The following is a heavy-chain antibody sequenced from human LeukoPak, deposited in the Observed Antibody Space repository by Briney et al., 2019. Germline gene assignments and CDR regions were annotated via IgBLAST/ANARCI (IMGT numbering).Heavy chain of an antibody. J-gene: IGHJ3*02. D-gene: IGHD3-10*01. CDR1: GGSISSSSYY. Sequence: SETLSLTCTVSGGSISSSSYYWGWIRQPPGKGLEWIGSIYYSGSTYYNPSLKSRVTISVDTSKNQFSLKLSSVTAADTAVYYCARQVYGSDAFEIWGQGTMVTVSS. CDR2: IYYSGST. V-gene: IGHV4-39*01. CDR3: ARQVYGSDAFEI.